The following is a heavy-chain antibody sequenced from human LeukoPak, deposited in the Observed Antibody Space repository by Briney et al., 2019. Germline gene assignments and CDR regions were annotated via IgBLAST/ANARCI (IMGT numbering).Heavy chain of an antibody. D-gene: IGHD3-22*01. CDR1: GYTFTSYG. CDR3: ARAGRPYYYDSSGYLDY. V-gene: IGHV1-18*01. J-gene: IGHJ4*02. Sequence: GASVKVSCKASGYTFTSYGISWVRQAPGQGLEWMGWISAYNGNTSYAQKLQGRVTMTTDTSTSTAYMELRSLRSDDTAVYYCARAGRPYYYDSSGYLDYWGQGTLVTVSS. CDR2: ISAYNGNT.